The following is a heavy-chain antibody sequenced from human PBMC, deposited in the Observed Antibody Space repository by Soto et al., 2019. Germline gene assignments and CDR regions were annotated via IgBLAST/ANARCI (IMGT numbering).Heavy chain of an antibody. CDR1: GLTVSSSY. CDR2: IYSAGST. CDR3: ARDLGYRYGPDY. Sequence: GGSLRLSCAASGLTVSSSYMSWVRQAPGKGLQWVSVIYSAGSTYYADSVKGRFTISRDNSKNTLYLQMNSLRAEDTAVYYCARDLGYRYGPDYWGQGTLVTVSS. J-gene: IGHJ4*02. D-gene: IGHD5-18*01. V-gene: IGHV3-53*01.